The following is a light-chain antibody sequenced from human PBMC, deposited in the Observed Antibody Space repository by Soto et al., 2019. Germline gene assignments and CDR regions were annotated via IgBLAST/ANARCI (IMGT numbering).Light chain of an antibody. Sequence: EIVMTHSPTTLSVSPGERATLSCRASQSVNSNLAWYQQRPGQAPRLLIYGASTRATGIPARFSGSGSGTEFSLTISRLQSEDFAVYSCQQYNNYPTVGLGTKVDIK. V-gene: IGKV3D-15*01. CDR2: GAS. CDR3: QQYNNYPT. J-gene: IGKJ1*01. CDR1: QSVNSN.